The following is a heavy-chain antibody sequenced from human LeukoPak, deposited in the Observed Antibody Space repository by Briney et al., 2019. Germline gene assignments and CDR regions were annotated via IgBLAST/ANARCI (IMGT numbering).Heavy chain of an antibody. CDR1: GYTFTGYY. CDR2: INPNSGGT. Sequence: ASVKASCKASGYTFTGYYMHWVRQAPGQGLEWMGRINPNSGGTNYAQKFQGRVTMTRDTSISTAYMELSRLRSDDTAVYYCAREDYDFWSGYYAINPFDYWGQGTLVTVSS. V-gene: IGHV1-2*06. J-gene: IGHJ4*02. CDR3: AREDYDFWSGYYAINPFDY. D-gene: IGHD3-3*01.